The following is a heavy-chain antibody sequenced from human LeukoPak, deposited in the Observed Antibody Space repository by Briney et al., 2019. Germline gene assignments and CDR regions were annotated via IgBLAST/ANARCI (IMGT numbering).Heavy chain of an antibody. CDR3: ARDGDTSMVTGDY. D-gene: IGHD5-18*01. J-gene: IGHJ4*02. CDR2: INPSSGGT. Sequence: ASVKVSCKASGYIFTGYYMHWVRQAPGQGLEWVGWINPSSGGTNYIQKFQGRVTMTRDTSISTVYMELSRLTSDDTAIYYCARDGDTSMVTGDYWGQGTLVTVSS. V-gene: IGHV1-2*02. CDR1: GYIFTGYY.